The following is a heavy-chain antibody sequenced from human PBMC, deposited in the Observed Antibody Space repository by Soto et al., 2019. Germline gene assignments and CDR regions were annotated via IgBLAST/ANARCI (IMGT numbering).Heavy chain of an antibody. CDR3: AIRGYTYGYYFSY. V-gene: IGHV5-51*01. CDR2: IFPVDSDT. D-gene: IGHD5-18*01. CDR1: GYTFTSYW. Sequence: GSLKISCKGSGYTFTSYWIGWVRQMPGKGLEWMGIIFPVDSDTTYSPSFQGQVTISADKSITTAYLQWSSLKASDTAMYYCAIRGYTYGYYFSYWGQGTLVTVSS. J-gene: IGHJ4*02.